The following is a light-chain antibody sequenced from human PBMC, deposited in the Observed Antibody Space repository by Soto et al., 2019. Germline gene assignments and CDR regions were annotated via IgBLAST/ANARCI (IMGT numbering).Light chain of an antibody. Sequence: QSALTQPASVSGSPGQSSTISCTGTSSDVGGYNYVSWYQHHPGKAPKLMIFDVSNRPSGVSNRFSGSKSGNTASLTISGLQPEDEADYYRSSYTTSNTRQIVFGTGTKVTVL. CDR3: SSYTTSNTRQIV. CDR1: SSDVGGYNY. J-gene: IGLJ1*01. CDR2: DVS. V-gene: IGLV2-14*03.